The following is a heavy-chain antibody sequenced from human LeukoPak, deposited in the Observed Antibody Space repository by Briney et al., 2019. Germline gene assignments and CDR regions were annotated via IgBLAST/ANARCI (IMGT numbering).Heavy chain of an antibody. V-gene: IGHV3-30*02. CDR1: GFTFSTYG. Sequence: PGGSLRLSCAASGFTFSTYGMHWVRRAPGQGLEWVAFMRYDGTNRYYADSVKGRFTISRDNSKTTLYLQMNSLGAEDTAVYYCAKESGDHFEAFDIWGQGTMVTVSS. CDR3: AKESGDHFEAFDI. D-gene: IGHD1-26*01. CDR2: MRYDGTNR. J-gene: IGHJ3*02.